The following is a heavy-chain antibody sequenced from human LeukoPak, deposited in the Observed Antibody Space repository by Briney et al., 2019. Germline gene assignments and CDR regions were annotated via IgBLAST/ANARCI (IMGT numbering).Heavy chain of an antibody. V-gene: IGHV1-2*02. CDR1: GYTFTGYY. D-gene: IGHD5-12*01. Sequence: ASVKVSCKASGYTFTGYYMHWVRQAPGQGLEWMGWINPNDGGTEYAHKFQGGVTMSTDTSISTAYMELSRLRSDDTAFYYCARGGYSGYETIDYWGQGTLVTVSS. CDR2: INPNDGGT. CDR3: ARGGYSGYETIDY. J-gene: IGHJ4*02.